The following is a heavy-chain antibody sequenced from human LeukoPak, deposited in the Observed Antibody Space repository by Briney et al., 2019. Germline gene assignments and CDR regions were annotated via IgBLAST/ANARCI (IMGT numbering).Heavy chain of an antibody. J-gene: IGHJ4*02. D-gene: IGHD3-16*02. CDR3: AREGYDYVWGSYRLFDY. CDR2: IIISSSYI. CDR1: GFTFNIYW. V-gene: IGHV3-21*01. Sequence: GGSLRLSCEASGFTFNIYWMNWVRQAPGKGLEWVSSIIISSSYIYYADSVKGRFTISRDNAKNSLYLQMNSLRAEDTAVYYCAREGYDYVWGSYRLFDYWGQGTLVTVSS.